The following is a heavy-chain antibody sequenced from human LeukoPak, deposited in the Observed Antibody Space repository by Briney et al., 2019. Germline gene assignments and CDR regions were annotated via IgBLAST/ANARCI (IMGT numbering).Heavy chain of an antibody. CDR2: ISGSGGST. V-gene: IGHV3-23*01. Sequence: QPGRSLRLSCAASGFTFSSYAMSWVRQAPGKGLEWVSAISGSGGSTYYADSVKGRFTISRDDSKNTLYLQMNSLRAEDTAVYYCAKGPSEWELPYWYFDLWGRGTLVTVST. D-gene: IGHD1-26*01. CDR1: GFTFSSYA. J-gene: IGHJ2*01. CDR3: AKGPSEWELPYWYFDL.